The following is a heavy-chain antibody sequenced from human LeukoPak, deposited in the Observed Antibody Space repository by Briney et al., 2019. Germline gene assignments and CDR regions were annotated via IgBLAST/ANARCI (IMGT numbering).Heavy chain of an antibody. Sequence: GASVKVSCRASGYTFTSYYMHWVRQAPGQGLEWMGIINPSGGSTSYAQKFQGRVTMTRDTSTSTVYMELSSLRSEDTAVYYCARAAEDYYDSSGYYAFFDYWGQGTLVTVSS. CDR1: GYTFTSYY. D-gene: IGHD3-22*01. J-gene: IGHJ4*02. CDR3: ARAAEDYYDSSGYYAFFDY. V-gene: IGHV1-46*01. CDR2: INPSGGST.